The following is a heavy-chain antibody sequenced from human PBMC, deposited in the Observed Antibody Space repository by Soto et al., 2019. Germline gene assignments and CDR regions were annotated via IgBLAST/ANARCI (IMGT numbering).Heavy chain of an antibody. CDR3: ARDHVYRSIFGVVTNNWFDP. CDR1: GFTFSSYW. J-gene: IGHJ5*02. Sequence: GGSLRLSCAASGFTFSSYWMSWVRQAPGKGLEWVANIKQDGSEKYYVDSVKGRFTISRDNAKNSLYLQMNSLRAEDTAVYYCARDHVYRSIFGVVTNNWFDPWGQGT. CDR2: IKQDGSEK. V-gene: IGHV3-7*01. D-gene: IGHD3-3*01.